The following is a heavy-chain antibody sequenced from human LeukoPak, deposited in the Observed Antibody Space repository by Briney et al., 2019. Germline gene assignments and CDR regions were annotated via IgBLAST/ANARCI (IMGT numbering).Heavy chain of an antibody. V-gene: IGHV4-30-4*01. J-gene: IGHJ5*02. CDR2: IYYSGST. D-gene: IGHD1-20*01. CDR1: GGSISSSSYY. CDR3: ARLITVTGETWFDP. Sequence: SETLSLTCTVSGGSISSSSYYWSWIRQPPGKGLEWIGYIYYSGSTYYNPSLKSRVTISVDTSKNQFSLKLSSVTAADTAVYYCARLITVTGETWFDPWGQGTLVTVSS.